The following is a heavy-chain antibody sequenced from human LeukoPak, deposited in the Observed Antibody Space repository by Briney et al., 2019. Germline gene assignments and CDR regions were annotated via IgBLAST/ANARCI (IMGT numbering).Heavy chain of an antibody. Sequence: GGSLRLSCAASGFTLRSYGMHWVRQAPGKGLEWVAVIWHEGKHKYYADSVKGRFTISRDNSKNTLYLQMNSLRAEDTAQYYCAKLHHFDWLLVSNWFDPWGQGTLVTVSS. V-gene: IGHV3-33*06. D-gene: IGHD3-9*01. CDR1: GFTLRSYG. CDR2: IWHEGKHK. J-gene: IGHJ5*02. CDR3: AKLHHFDWLLVSNWFDP.